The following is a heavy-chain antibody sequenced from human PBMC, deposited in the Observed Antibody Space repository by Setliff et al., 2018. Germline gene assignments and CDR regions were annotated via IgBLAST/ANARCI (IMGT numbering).Heavy chain of an antibody. D-gene: IGHD1-7*01. V-gene: IGHV3-21*01. J-gene: IGHJ4*02. CDR2: ISSNSYYI. Sequence: GGSLRLSCAASGFTFSTYWMHWIRRAPGKGLEWVSSISSNSYYIYYADSVKGRFTISRDNAKNSLSLQLNNLRAEDTAVYYSVRDGGILTGTTGDYWGQGILVTVSS. CDR3: VRDGGILTGTTGDY. CDR1: GFTFSTYW.